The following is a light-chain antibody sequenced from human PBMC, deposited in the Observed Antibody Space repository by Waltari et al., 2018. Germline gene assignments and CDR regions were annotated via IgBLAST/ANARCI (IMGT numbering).Light chain of an antibody. Sequence: QSALTQPASVSGSPGQSITISCTGTSVDVGRYNYVSGYHQHPGKAPKLMISEVSNRPSGVSNRFSGSKSDITASLTISGLQAEDEADYYCSSYTGSSNTLYVFGTGTKVTVL. J-gene: IGLJ1*01. CDR1: SVDVGRYNY. CDR3: SSYTGSSNTLYV. V-gene: IGLV2-14*01. CDR2: EVS.